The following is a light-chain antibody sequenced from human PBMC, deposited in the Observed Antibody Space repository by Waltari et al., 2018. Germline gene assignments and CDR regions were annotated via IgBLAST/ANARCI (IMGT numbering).Light chain of an antibody. CDR2: DVS. V-gene: IGLV2-11*01. J-gene: IGLJ1*01. CDR1: RRDVGGYKY. Sequence: QSALTQPRSVSGSPGQSVTISCTRTRRDVGGYKYFSWYQHHPGKAPKLLIYDVSKRPSGVPDRFSGSKSGNTASLTISGLQAEDEADYYCCSYAGSFYVFGTGTKVTVL. CDR3: CSYAGSFYV.